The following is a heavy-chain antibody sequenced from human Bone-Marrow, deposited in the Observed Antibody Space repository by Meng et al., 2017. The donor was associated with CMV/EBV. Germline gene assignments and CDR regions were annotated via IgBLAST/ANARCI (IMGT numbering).Heavy chain of an antibody. D-gene: IGHD3-9*01. V-gene: IGHV3-53*01. CDR3: ARGYDIVENWFDP. J-gene: IGHJ5*02. CDR2: IYSGGST. Sequence: GGSLRLSCAASGFTVSSNYMSWVRQAPGKGLEWVSVIYSGGSTYYADCVKGRFTISRDNSKNTLYLQMNSLRAEDTAGYYCARGYDIVENWFDPWGQGTLVSVSS. CDR1: GFTVSSNY.